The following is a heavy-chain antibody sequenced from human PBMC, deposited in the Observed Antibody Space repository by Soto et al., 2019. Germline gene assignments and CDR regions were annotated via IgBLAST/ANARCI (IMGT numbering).Heavy chain of an antibody. J-gene: IGHJ5*02. CDR1: GYSFTSYW. CDR2: IDPSDSYT. V-gene: IGHV5-10-1*03. CDR3: ARHQITMVRGVIDNWFDP. D-gene: IGHD3-10*01. Sequence: EVQLVQSGAEVKKPGXSLRISCKGSGYSFTSYWISXVRQMPGKGLEWMGRIDPSDSYTNYSPSFQGHVTISADKSISTAYLQWSSLKASDTAMYYCARHQITMVRGVIDNWFDPWGQGTLVTVSS.